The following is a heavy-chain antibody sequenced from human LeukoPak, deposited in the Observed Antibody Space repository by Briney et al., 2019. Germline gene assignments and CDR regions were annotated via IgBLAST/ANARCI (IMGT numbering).Heavy chain of an antibody. J-gene: IGHJ4*02. D-gene: IGHD1-1*01. V-gene: IGHV3-7*01. CDR3: ARDGNAGNDFDY. CDR1: GFTFSTSW. CDR2: IGLDGSDR. Sequence: GGSLRLSCEASGFTFSTSWMTWVRQAPGKGLEWVASIGLDGSDRRYEASLKGRFAVSRDNAKRSLYLQMYGLTVEDTAVYYCARDGNAGNDFDYWGQGTLVTVSS.